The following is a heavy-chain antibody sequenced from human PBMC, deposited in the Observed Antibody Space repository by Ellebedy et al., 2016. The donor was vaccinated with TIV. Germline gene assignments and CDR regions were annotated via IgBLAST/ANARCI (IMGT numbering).Heavy chain of an antibody. V-gene: IGHV3-66*01. CDR3: ARETFNDVDLKVWGVFDI. D-gene: IGHD1-1*01. CDR1: ELTVSSNY. CDR2: IFIDSTT. J-gene: IGHJ3*02. Sequence: GGSLILSCAASELTVSSNYMSWVRQAPGKGLEWVSVIFIDSTTYYADSVKGRFTISRDTSKNTLYVQMNSLRAEDTAVYYCARETFNDVDLKVWGVFDIWGQGTMVTVSS.